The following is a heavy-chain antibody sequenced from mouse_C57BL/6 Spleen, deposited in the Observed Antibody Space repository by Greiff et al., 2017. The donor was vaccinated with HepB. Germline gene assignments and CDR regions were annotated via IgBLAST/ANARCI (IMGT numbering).Heavy chain of an antibody. CDR1: GYAFSSSW. D-gene: IGHD2-3*01. Sequence: QVQLQQSGPELVKPGASVKISCKASGYAFSSSWMNWVKQRPGKGLEWIGRIYPGDGDTNYNGKFKGKATLTADKSSSTAYMQLSSLTSEDSAVYFCAREEIYDGYYVPFAYWGQGTLVTVSA. J-gene: IGHJ3*01. CDR3: AREEIYDGYYVPFAY. CDR2: IYPGDGDT. V-gene: IGHV1-82*01.